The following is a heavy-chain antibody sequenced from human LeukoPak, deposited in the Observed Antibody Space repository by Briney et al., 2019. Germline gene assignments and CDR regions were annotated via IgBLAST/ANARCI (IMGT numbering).Heavy chain of an antibody. CDR2: ITSSSSSI. Sequence: GGSLRLSCAASGFTFRSYTMNWVRQAPGKGLEWVSCITSSSSSIYYADSVKGRFTISRDDGRNSLYLQMNSLRAEDTAVYYCARDRIVGATPYDYWGQGTLVTVSS. D-gene: IGHD1-26*01. V-gene: IGHV3-21*01. CDR3: ARDRIVGATPYDY. CDR1: GFTFRSYT. J-gene: IGHJ4*02.